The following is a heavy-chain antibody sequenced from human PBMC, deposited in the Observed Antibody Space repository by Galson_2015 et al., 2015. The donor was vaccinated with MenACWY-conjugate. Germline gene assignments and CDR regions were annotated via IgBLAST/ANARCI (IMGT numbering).Heavy chain of an antibody. CDR3: AGRACNGDGCWYFDS. Sequence: SVKVSCKASGYTFTSNDLNWVRQASGQGLEWVGWMNPSSGRSGSAKKLQGRVTLTRDTSISTAYIELTSLTSEDTAIYYCAGRACNGDGCWYFDSWGQGTLVTVSS. CDR2: MNPSSGRS. D-gene: IGHD2-15*01. CDR1: GYTFTSND. J-gene: IGHJ4*02. V-gene: IGHV1-8*02.